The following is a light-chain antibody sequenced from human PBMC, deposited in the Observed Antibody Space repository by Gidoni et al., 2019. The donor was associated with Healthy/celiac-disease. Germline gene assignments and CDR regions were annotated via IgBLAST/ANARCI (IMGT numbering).Light chain of an antibody. V-gene: IGLV2-14*01. CDR3: SSYTSSSTYV. CDR2: DVS. J-gene: IGLJ1*01. Sequence: QSALTQPASVSGSPGQSITISCTGTSSDVGGYNYVSWSQQHPGKAPKLMIYDVSNRPSGVSNRFSGSKSGNTASLTISVLQAEDEADYYCSSYTSSSTYVFGTGTKVTVL. CDR1: SSDVGGYNY.